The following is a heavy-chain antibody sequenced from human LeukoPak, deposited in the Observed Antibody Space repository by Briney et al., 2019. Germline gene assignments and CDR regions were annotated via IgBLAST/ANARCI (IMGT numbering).Heavy chain of an antibody. J-gene: IGHJ4*02. CDR1: GGSISSSSYY. V-gene: IGHV4-39*07. D-gene: IGHD5-24*01. CDR2: IYYSGST. Sequence: PSETLSLTCTVSGGSISSSSYYWGWIRQPPGKGLEWIGSIYYSGSTYYNPSLKSRVTISVDTSKNQFSLKLSSVTAADTAVYYCARDSKITNDYWGQGTLVTVSS. CDR3: ARDSKITNDY.